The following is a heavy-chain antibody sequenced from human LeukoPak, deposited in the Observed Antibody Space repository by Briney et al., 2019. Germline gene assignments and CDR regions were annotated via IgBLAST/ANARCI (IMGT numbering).Heavy chain of an antibody. CDR1: GFTFSDYY. CDR2: ISSSSSYT. V-gene: IGHV3-11*05. D-gene: IGHD6-13*01. Sequence: GGSLRLSCAASGFTFSDYYMSWLRQAPGKGLEWVSYISSSSSYTNYADSVKGRFTISRDNTKNSLYLQMNSLRVGDTAVYYCARGYSSPSDAFDIWGQGTMVTVSS. J-gene: IGHJ3*02. CDR3: ARGYSSPSDAFDI.